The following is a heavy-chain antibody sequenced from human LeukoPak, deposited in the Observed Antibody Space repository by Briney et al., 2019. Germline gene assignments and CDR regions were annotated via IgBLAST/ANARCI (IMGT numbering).Heavy chain of an antibody. CDR2: ISSSSSYI. CDR1: GFTFSSYS. V-gene: IGHV3-21*04. CDR3: AKVDSSSWYDAFDI. Sequence: GGSLRLSCAASGFTFSSYSMNWVRQAPGKGLEWVSSISSSSSYIYYADSVKGRFTISRDKAKNTLYLQMNSLRAEDTAVYYCAKVDSSSWYDAFDIWGQGTMVTVSS. J-gene: IGHJ3*02. D-gene: IGHD6-13*01.